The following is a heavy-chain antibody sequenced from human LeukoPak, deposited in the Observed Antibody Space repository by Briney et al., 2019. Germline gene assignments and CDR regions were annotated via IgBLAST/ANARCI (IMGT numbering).Heavy chain of an antibody. CDR1: GYTFTSYY. V-gene: IGHV1-2*02. CDR3: ARGPPMPHYDSSGYYVAYDDY. Sequence: ASVKVSCKASGYTFTSYYMHWVRQAPGQGLEWMGWINPNSGGTNYAQKLQGRVTMTRDTSISTAYMELSRLRSDDTAVYYCARGPPMPHYDSSGYYVAYDDYWGQGTLVTVSS. CDR2: INPNSGGT. J-gene: IGHJ4*02. D-gene: IGHD3-22*01.